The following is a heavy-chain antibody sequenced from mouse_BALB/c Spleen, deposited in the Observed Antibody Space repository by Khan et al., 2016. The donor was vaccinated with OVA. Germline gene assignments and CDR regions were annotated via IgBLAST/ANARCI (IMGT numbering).Heavy chain of an antibody. D-gene: IGHD6-2*01. CDR2: IYPGTGST. CDR1: GYIFTSYW. V-gene: IGHV1-76*01. J-gene: IGHJ2*01. CDR3: ASSEVYYFNY. Sequence: QVQLKQSGAELVRPGASVKLSCKTSGYIFTSYWIHWVKQRPGQGLEWIARIYPGTGSTYYNEKFKGKATLTADKSSSTAYMHLSSMKSGDAAVYFCASSEVYYFNYWGHGATLTVSS.